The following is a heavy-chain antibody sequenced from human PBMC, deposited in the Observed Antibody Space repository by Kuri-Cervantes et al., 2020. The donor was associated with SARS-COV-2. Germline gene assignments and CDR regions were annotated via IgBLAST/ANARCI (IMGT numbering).Heavy chain of an antibody. D-gene: IGHD1-1*01. Sequence: GESLKISCAASGFTFSGHWIHWVRQAPGKGLVRVSRINPDGSYTNNADSVKGRFTLSRGNAKNMLFLQMNSLRAEDTAVYYCVRDGDHWNFDYWGQGTLVTVSS. CDR3: VRDGDHWNFDY. J-gene: IGHJ4*02. V-gene: IGHV3-74*01. CDR1: GFTFSGHW. CDR2: INPDGSYT.